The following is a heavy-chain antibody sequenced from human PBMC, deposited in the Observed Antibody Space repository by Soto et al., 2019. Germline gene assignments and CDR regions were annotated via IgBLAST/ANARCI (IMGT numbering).Heavy chain of an antibody. V-gene: IGHV3-7*01. CDR3: ARDGQVHGSIPWY. CDR2: IKQDGSEK. CDR1: GFTFSNYW. Sequence: EVQLVESGGGLVQPGGSLRLSCEVSGFTFSNYWMSWVRQAPGKGLEWVANIKQDGSEKQYEDSVKGRFTISRDNAKNSLFLQMDSLRAEDTALYYCARDGQVHGSIPWYWGQGTLVTVSS. D-gene: IGHD6-13*01. J-gene: IGHJ4*02.